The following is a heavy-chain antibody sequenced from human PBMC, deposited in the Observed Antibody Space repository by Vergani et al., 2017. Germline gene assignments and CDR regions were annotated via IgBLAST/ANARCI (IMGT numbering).Heavy chain of an antibody. CDR3: ARASLLLWFGELSGGMDV. V-gene: IGHV3-48*04. CDR1: GFTFSSYS. J-gene: IGHJ6*02. CDR2: ISSSISTK. D-gene: IGHD3-10*01. Sequence: EVQLVESGGGLVQPGGSLGSSCAASGFTFSSYSMNWVRQPPGKGLEWVSYISSSISTKYYADSVKGRFTISRDNAKTSLYLQMNSLRAEDTAVYYCARASLLLWFGELSGGMDVWGQGTTVTVSS.